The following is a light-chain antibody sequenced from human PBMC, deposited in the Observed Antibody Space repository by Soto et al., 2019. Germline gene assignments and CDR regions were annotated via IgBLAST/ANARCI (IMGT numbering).Light chain of an antibody. CDR3: QQYDTFST. J-gene: IGKJ1*01. Sequence: DIQMTQSPSTLSASVGDRVTITCWASQSISSWLAWYRQKPGKAPKLLIYKASNLESGVPSRFSGSGSGTEFTLTISSLQPDDFATYYCQQYDTFSTFGQGTKVDIK. CDR2: KAS. CDR1: QSISSW. V-gene: IGKV1-5*03.